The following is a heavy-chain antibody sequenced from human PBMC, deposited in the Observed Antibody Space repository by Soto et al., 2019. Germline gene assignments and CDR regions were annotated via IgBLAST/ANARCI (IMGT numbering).Heavy chain of an antibody. CDR3: ERTFYDSVVTPPSELHL. D-gene: IGHD3-22*01. Sequence: PSETLSLTCTVSGGSISSYYWSWIRQPPGKGLEWIGYIYYSGSTNYNPSLKSRVTISVDTSKNQFSLKLTSVTAADSAIYYCERTFYDSVVTPPSELHLWGQGALVTVSS. V-gene: IGHV4-59*01. J-gene: IGHJ1*01. CDR1: GGSISSYY. CDR2: IYYSGST.